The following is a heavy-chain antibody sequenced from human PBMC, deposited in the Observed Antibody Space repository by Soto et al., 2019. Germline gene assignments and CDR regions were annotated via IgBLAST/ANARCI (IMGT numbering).Heavy chain of an antibody. D-gene: IGHD5-12*01. CDR2: IYSSGST. J-gene: IGHJ4*02. CDR1: GDSISGYY. CDR3: ARDVPWSGYSGYVFIV. Sequence: SETLSLTCTVSGDSISGYYWSWIRQPPGKRPEWLGCIYSSGSTKYNPSLRSRVTLSIDTPRSQFSLRLNSVTAADTAVYYCARDVPWSGYSGYVFIVWGQGTLVTVSS. V-gene: IGHV4-59*01.